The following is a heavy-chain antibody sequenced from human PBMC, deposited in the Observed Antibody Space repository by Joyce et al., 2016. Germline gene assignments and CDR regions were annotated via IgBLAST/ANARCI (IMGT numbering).Heavy chain of an antibody. CDR2: ISYDGSYK. Sequence: QVQLVESGGGVVQPGRSLRLSCAASGFTFRSYGMHWVRQAPGKGLELVVVISYDGSYKEYADSVKGRFTISRDNFKNTLYLQMSSLRPEDTAFYYCARVLGRTTILGVVIGLALDYWGQGTLVTVSS. V-gene: IGHV3-30*03. D-gene: IGHD3-3*01. CDR1: GFTFRSYG. J-gene: IGHJ4*02. CDR3: ARVLGRTTILGVVIGLALDY.